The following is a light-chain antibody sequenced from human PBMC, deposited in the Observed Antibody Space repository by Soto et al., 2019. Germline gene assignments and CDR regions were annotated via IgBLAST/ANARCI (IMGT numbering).Light chain of an antibody. CDR1: SSDVGGYNY. CDR2: DVS. V-gene: IGLV2-11*01. J-gene: IGLJ3*02. Sequence: QSALTQPRSVSGSPGQSVTISCTGTSSDVGGYNYVSWYQQHPGKAPKLMIYDVSKRPSGVPDRFSGSKSGNTASLTISGLQAEDGADYYCRSYAGSYPNWVFGGGTKLTVL. CDR3: RSYAGSYPNWV.